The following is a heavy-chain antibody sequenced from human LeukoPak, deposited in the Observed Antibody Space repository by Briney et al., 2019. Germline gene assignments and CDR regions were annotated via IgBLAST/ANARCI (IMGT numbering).Heavy chain of an antibody. V-gene: IGHV3-23*01. J-gene: IGHJ4*02. CDR1: RFTFSSYA. CDR3: VGFDY. Sequence: GGSLRLSCAASRFTFSSYAMSWVRQAPGKGLEWVSSISGSSDGTFYADSVKGRFTISRDNSKNTLFLQMNTLRAEDTAVYYCVGFDYWGQGTLVTVSS. CDR2: ISGSSDGT.